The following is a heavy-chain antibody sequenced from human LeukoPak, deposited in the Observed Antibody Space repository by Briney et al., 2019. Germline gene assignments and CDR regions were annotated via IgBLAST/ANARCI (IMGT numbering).Heavy chain of an antibody. V-gene: IGHV3-7*03. CDR2: IKQDGSEK. CDR1: GFTFSSYW. CDR3: TRDGYSYGIDY. Sequence: GGSLRLSCAASGFTFSSYWMSWVRQAPGKGLEWVANIKQDGSEKYYVDSVKGRFTISRDNAKNSLYLQMNSLKTEDTAVYYCTRDGYSYGIDYWGQGTLVTVSS. J-gene: IGHJ4*02. D-gene: IGHD5-18*01.